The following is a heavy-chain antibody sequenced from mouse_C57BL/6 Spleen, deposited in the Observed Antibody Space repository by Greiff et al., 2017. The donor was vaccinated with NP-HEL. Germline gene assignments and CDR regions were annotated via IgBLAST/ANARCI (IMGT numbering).Heavy chain of an antibody. CDR2: INPSNGGT. V-gene: IGHV1-53*01. Sequence: VQLQQPGTELVKPGASVKLSCKASGYTFTSYWMHWVKQRPGQGLEWIGNINPSNGGTNYNEKFKSKATLTVDKSSSTAYMQLSSLTSEDSAVYYCAREGIYYDYDEGFAYWGQGTLVTVSA. CDR1: GYTFTSYW. J-gene: IGHJ3*01. CDR3: AREGIYYDYDEGFAY. D-gene: IGHD2-4*01.